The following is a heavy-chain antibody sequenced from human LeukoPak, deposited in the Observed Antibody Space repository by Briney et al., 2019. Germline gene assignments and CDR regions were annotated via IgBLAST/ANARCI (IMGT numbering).Heavy chain of an antibody. Sequence: GGSLRLSCVVSGFTVSNNYMSWVRQAPRKGLEWVSLIYSGGSTYYADSVKGRFTISRDNSKNTVYLQMNSLRAEDTAVYYCAKSRDGHYHGLMWGQGTLVTISS. V-gene: IGHV3-66*01. CDR1: GFTVSNNY. D-gene: IGHD5-24*01. CDR2: IYSGGST. CDR3: AKSRDGHYHGLM. J-gene: IGHJ4*02.